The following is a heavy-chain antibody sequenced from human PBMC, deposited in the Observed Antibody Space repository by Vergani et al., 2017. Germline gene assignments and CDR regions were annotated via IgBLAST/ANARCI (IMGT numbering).Heavy chain of an antibody. CDR2: IYYSGST. Sequence: QVQLQESGPGLVKPSETLSLTCTVSGGSVSSGSYYWSWIRQPAGKGLEWIGYIYYSGSTNYNPSLKSRVTILVDTSKNQFSLKLSSVTAADTAVYYCARGSHDLWSGYYLWGQGTLVTVSS. V-gene: IGHV4-61*10. CDR1: GGSVSSGSYY. J-gene: IGHJ5*02. CDR3: ARGSHDLWSGYYL. D-gene: IGHD3-3*01.